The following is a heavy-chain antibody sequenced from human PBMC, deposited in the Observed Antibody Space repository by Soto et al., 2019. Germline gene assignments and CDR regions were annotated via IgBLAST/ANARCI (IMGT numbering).Heavy chain of an antibody. J-gene: IGHJ6*03. D-gene: IGHD6-19*01. V-gene: IGHV1-18*01. CDR3: ARDRGVAPPVAGNTHYYYYMDV. CDR1: GYSFTNYG. Sequence: QDQLVQSGVEVKKPGASVKVSCKASGYSFTNYGITWVRQAPGQGFEWMGWISAYNGNTNYAQKFQGRVTMTTDASTSTAYLELRSLRSDDTAVYYCARDRGVAPPVAGNTHYYYYMDVCGKGTTGTVSS. CDR2: ISAYNGNT.